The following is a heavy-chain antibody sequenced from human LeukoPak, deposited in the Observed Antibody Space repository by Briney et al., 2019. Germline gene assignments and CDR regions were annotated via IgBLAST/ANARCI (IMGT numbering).Heavy chain of an antibody. V-gene: IGHV3-23*01. CDR3: AKDSYGDRYWYFGL. D-gene: IGHD4-17*01. Sequence: PGGSLRLSCAASGFSFSSYAMSWVRQAPGKGLEWVSVISGSGASTYYADSVKGRFTISRDNSKNTLYLEMNSLRAEDTAVYYCAKDSYGDRYWYFGLWGRGTLVTVSS. CDR2: ISGSGAST. CDR1: GFSFSSYA. J-gene: IGHJ2*01.